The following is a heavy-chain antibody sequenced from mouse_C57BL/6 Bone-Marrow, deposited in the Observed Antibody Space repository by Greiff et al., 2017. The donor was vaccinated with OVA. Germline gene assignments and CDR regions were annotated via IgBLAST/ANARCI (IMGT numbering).Heavy chain of an antibody. CDR3: AREGWLLPFAY. CDR1: GYSITSGYY. D-gene: IGHD2-3*01. J-gene: IGHJ3*01. V-gene: IGHV3-6*01. CDR2: ISYDGSN. Sequence: EVQVVESGPGLVKPSQSLSLTCSVTGYSITSGYYWNWIRQFPGNKLEWMGYISYDGSNNYNPSLKNRISITRDTSKNQFFLKLNSVTTEDTATYYCAREGWLLPFAYWGQGTLVTVSA.